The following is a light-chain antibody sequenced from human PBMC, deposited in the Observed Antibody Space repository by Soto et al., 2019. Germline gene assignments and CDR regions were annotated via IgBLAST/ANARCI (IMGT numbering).Light chain of an antibody. CDR3: QQYNNWQTLT. CDR1: QSFSFW. V-gene: IGKV1-5*01. Sequence: IHMTQSPSTLSASVGATVTMTXRASQSFSFWVAWDPQKPGXXTKIXXXDRXALPRGVPSRFIGSGSGTAFTLTISSLQSEEFAVYYCQQYNNWQTLTFGGGTKVDIK. CDR2: DRX. J-gene: IGKJ4*01.